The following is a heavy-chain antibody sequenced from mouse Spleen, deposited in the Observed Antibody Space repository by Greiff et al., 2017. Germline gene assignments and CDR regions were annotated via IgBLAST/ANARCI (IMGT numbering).Heavy chain of an antibody. CDR2: IDPSDSYT. D-gene: IGHD1-1*02. Sequence: QVQLQQPGAELVMPGASVKLSCKASGYTFTSYWMHWVKQRPGQGLEWIGEIDPSDSYTNYNQKFKGKATLTVDKSSSTAYMQLSSLTSEDSAVYYCARSAYGHAMDYWGQGTSVTVSS. CDR3: ARSAYGHAMDY. J-gene: IGHJ4*01. CDR1: GYTFTSYW. V-gene: IGHV1-69*01.